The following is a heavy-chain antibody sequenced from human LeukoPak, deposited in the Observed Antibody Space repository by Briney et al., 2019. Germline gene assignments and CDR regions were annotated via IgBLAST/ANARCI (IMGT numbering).Heavy chain of an antibody. CDR3: ARCHKISYYDSSGPDY. D-gene: IGHD3-22*01. CDR1: GGSISSGDYY. J-gene: IGHJ4*02. Sequence: PSETLSLTCTVSGGSISSGDYYWSWIRQPPGKGLEWIGYIYYSGSTYYNPSLKSRVTISVDTSKNQFSLKLSSVTAADTAVYYCARCHKISYYDSSGPDYWGQGTLVTVSS. CDR2: IYYSGST. V-gene: IGHV4-30-4*01.